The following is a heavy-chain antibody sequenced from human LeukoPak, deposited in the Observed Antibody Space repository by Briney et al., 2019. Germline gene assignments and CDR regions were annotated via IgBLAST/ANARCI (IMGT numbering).Heavy chain of an antibody. J-gene: IGHJ3*02. CDR1: GFTFSSYS. CDR2: ISSSSTI. D-gene: IGHD3-3*01. Sequence: GGSLRLSCAASGFTFSSYSMNWVRQAPGKGPEWVSYISSSSTIYYADSVKGRFTISRDNAKNSLYLQMNSLRAENTAVYYCARAGTYDFWSGYYTGDAFDIWGQGTMVTVSS. CDR3: ARAGTYDFWSGYYTGDAFDI. V-gene: IGHV3-48*01.